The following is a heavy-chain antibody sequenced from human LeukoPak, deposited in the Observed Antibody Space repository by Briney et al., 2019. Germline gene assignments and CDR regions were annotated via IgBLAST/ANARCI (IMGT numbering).Heavy chain of an antibody. J-gene: IGHJ6*03. CDR1: GYSISSGYY. CDR2: LYYRGST. CDR3: ASIAARPRNYYYYMDV. V-gene: IGHV4-38-2*02. D-gene: IGHD6-6*01. Sequence: SETLSLTCTVSGYSISSGYYWGWIRQLPGKGLEWIGNLYYRGSTSYNPSLKSRVTISVDTSKNQFSLKLSSVTAADTAVYYCASIAARPRNYYYYMDVWGKGTTVTVSS.